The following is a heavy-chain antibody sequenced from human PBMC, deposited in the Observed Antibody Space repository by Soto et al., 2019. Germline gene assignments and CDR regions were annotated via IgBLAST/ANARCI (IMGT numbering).Heavy chain of an antibody. V-gene: IGHV3-30-3*01. D-gene: IGHD2-15*01. CDR3: ARPRYCSGGSCYSGYYYGMDV. Sequence: QVQLVESGGGVVQPGRSLRLSCAASGFTFSSYAMHWVRQAPGKGLEWVAVISYDGSNKYYADSVKGRFTISRDNSKNTLYVQMNGLRAEDTAVYYCARPRYCSGGSCYSGYYYGMDVWGQGTTVTVSS. CDR2: ISYDGSNK. CDR1: GFTFSSYA. J-gene: IGHJ6*02.